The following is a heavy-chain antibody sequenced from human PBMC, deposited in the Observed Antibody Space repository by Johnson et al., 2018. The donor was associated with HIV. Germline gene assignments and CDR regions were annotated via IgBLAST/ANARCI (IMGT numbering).Heavy chain of an antibody. Sequence: VQLVESGGGVVQPGRSLRLSCAASGFTFSSYAMHWVRQAPGKGLEWVAVISYDGSNKYYADSVNGRFTISRDNSKNTLYLQMNSLRADDTAVYYCARLYDSSGYGAFDIWGQGTMVTVSS. V-gene: IGHV3-30*14. CDR2: ISYDGSNK. CDR3: ARLYDSSGYGAFDI. CDR1: GFTFSSYA. D-gene: IGHD3-22*01. J-gene: IGHJ3*02.